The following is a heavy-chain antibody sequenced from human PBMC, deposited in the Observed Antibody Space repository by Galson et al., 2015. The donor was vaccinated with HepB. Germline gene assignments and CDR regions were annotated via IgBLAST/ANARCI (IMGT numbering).Heavy chain of an antibody. CDR2: ISSSTRTI. CDR3: ARSLGYDSSTAYFDY. J-gene: IGHJ4*02. V-gene: IGHV3-48*01. D-gene: IGHD2-8*01. Sequence: PGKGLEWVSYISSSTRTIYYADSVKGRFTISRDNAKNSLDLQMNSLSAEDTALYYCARSLGYDSSTAYFDYWGQGTLVTVSS.